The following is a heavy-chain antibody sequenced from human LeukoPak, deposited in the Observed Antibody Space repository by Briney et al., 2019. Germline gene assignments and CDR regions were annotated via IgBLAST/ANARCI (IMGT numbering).Heavy chain of an antibody. Sequence: ASVKVSCKASGYTFNSYDVNWVRQATGQGLEWMGWMNPNTGNTGYGERFQGRVTMTRDNSISTAYMELSSLTSEDTAVYYCARGGAGTYYKRDGWFDPWGQGTVVTVSS. CDR1: GYTFNSYD. J-gene: IGHJ5*02. CDR2: MNPNTGNT. CDR3: ARGGAGTYYKRDGWFDP. D-gene: IGHD3-10*01. V-gene: IGHV1-8*01.